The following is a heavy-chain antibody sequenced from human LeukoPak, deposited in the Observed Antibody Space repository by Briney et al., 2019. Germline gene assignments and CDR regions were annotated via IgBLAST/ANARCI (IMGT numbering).Heavy chain of an antibody. CDR3: ARDRGLGSNAWYFPLDF. CDR2: IKKDGSET. J-gene: IGHJ4*02. CDR1: GFIFSNWW. Sequence: GGSLRLSCAASGFIFSNWWMSWVGQVPGKGLAGVGKIKKDGSETYYVDSVKGRFIISRDNAKNSLFLQMNSLRAEDTAVYYCARDRGLGSNAWYFPLDFWGQGTLVTVSS. V-gene: IGHV3-7*01. D-gene: IGHD6-13*01.